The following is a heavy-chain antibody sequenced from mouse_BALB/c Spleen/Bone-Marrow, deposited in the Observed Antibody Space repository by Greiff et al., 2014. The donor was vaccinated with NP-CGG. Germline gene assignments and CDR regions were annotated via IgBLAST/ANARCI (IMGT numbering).Heavy chain of an antibody. D-gene: IGHD2-4*01. CDR2: ISNLAYSI. Sequence: EVQLVESGGGVVQPGGSRKLSCAASGFNFSDYGMAWVRLAPGKGPEWVAFISNLAYSIYYADTVTGRFTISRENAKNTLYLEMNSVRFEDTAMYYCTRDRDYDGGYYFDYWVQGTTLTVSS. V-gene: IGHV5-15*02. CDR3: TRDRDYDGGYYFDY. J-gene: IGHJ2*01. CDR1: GFNFSDYG.